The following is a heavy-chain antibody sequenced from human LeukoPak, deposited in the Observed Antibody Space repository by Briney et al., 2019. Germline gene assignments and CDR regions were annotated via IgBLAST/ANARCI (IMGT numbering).Heavy chain of an antibody. CDR1: GFSFSTYG. Sequence: PGGSLRLSCAASGFSFSTYGMHWVRQAPGKGLEWVALIWNAGTNTYYADSVKSRFTISRDNSKNTLYLQMNSLRAEDTAVYYCAGDTPPGGDYYFDYWGQGTLVIVSS. CDR2: IWNAGTNT. V-gene: IGHV3-33*01. D-gene: IGHD3-16*01. CDR3: AGDTPPGGDYYFDY. J-gene: IGHJ4*02.